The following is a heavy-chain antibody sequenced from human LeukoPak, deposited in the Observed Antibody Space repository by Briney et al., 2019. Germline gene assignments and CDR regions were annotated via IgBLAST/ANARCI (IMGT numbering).Heavy chain of an antibody. CDR2: IHTSGRT. D-gene: IGHD5-24*01. V-gene: IGHV4-28*01. Sequence: SDTLSLTCAVSAYSISSSNWWGWLRQPPGKGLEWIGYIHTSGRTYYNPSLKSRVTMSVDTSKNQFSLNLSSVTAVDTAVYYCVTKGDGYYAFDIWGQGTMVTVSS. CDR3: VTKGDGYYAFDI. J-gene: IGHJ3*02. CDR1: AYSISSSNW.